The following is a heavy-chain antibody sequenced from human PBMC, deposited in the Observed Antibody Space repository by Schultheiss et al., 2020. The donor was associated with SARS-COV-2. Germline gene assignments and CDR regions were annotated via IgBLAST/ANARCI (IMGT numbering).Heavy chain of an antibody. CDR2: INHSGST. CDR1: GGSFSNYY. J-gene: IGHJ1*01. V-gene: IGHV4-34*01. Sequence: SETLSLTCAVYGGSFSNYYWSWIRQPPGKGLEWIGEINHSGSTNYNPSLKSRVTISVDTSKNQFSLKLNSVTAADTAVYYCARPHYCSATFCTGPFQYWGQGNVVTVSS. D-gene: IGHD2-15*01. CDR3: ARPHYCSATFCTGPFQY.